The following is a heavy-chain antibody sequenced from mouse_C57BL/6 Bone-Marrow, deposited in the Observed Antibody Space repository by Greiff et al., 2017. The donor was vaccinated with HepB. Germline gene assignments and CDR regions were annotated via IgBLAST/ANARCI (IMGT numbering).Heavy chain of an antibody. CDR1: GYTFTDYE. J-gene: IGHJ2*01. V-gene: IGHV1-15*01. Sequence: VKLMESGAELVRPGASVTLSCKASGYTFTDYEMHWVKQTPVHGLEWIGAIDPETGGTAYNQKFKGKAILTADKSSSTAYMELRSLTSEDSAVYYCTRWLPHFDYWGQGTTLTVSS. CDR2: IDPETGGT. D-gene: IGHD2-2*01. CDR3: TRWLPHFDY.